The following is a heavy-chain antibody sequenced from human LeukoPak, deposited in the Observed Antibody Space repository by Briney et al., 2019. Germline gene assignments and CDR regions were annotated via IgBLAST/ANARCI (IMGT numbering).Heavy chain of an antibody. CDR1: GFTFSSYA. CDR2: ISGSGGST. V-gene: IGHV3-23*01. CDR3: AKHTIFGVVYQSYFDY. D-gene: IGHD3-3*01. J-gene: IGHJ4*02. Sequence: PGGSLRLSCAASGFTFSSYAMSWVRQAPGKGLEWVSAISGSGGSTYYADSVKGRFTISRGNSKNTLYLQMNSLRAEDTAVYYCAKHTIFGVVYQSYFDYWGQGTLVTVSS.